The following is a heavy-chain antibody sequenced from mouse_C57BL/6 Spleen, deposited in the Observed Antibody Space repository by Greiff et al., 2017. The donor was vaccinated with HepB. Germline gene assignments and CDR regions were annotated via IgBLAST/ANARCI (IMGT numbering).Heavy chain of an antibody. J-gene: IGHJ1*03. CDR1: GYTFTSYW. Sequence: QVQLQQPGAELVKPGASVKLSCKASGYTFTSYWMQWVKQRPGQGLEWIGEIDPSDSYTNYNQKFKGKATLTVDTSSSTAYMQLSSLTSEDSAVYYCAGYYGSSYGWYFDVWGTGTTVTVSS. D-gene: IGHD1-1*01. CDR2: IDPSDSYT. V-gene: IGHV1-50*01. CDR3: AGYYGSSYGWYFDV.